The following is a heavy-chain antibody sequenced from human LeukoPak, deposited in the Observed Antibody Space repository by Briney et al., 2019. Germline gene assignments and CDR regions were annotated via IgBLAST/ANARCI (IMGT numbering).Heavy chain of an antibody. J-gene: IGHJ6*03. CDR3: ARDETIAAAGNYYYYYMDV. CDR1: GYTFTSYG. Sequence: ASVKVSCKASGYTFTSYGISWVRQAPGQGLEWMGWISAYNGNTNYAQKLQGRVTMTTDTSTSTAYMELRSLRSDDTAVYYCARDETIAAAGNYYYYYMDVWGKGTTVTVSS. D-gene: IGHD6-13*01. V-gene: IGHV1-18*01. CDR2: ISAYNGNT.